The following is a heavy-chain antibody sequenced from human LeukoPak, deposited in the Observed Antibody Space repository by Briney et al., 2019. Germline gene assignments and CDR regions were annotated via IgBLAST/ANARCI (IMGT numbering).Heavy chain of an antibody. CDR3: ATPDIAARPTNDAFDI. Sequence: ASVKVSCKVSGYTXTELSMHWVRQAPGKGLEWMGGFDPEDGETIYAQKFQGRVTTTEDTSTDTAYMELSSLRSEDTAVYYCATPDIAARPTNDAFDIWGQGTMVTVSS. V-gene: IGHV1-24*01. CDR1: GYTXTELS. CDR2: FDPEDGET. J-gene: IGHJ3*02. D-gene: IGHD6-6*01.